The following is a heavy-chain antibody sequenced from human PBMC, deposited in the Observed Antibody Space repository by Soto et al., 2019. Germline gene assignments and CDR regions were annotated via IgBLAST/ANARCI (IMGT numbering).Heavy chain of an antibody. J-gene: IGHJ6*02. CDR3: ASMRANTYYYGMNL. CDR2: IIPIFGTA. CDR1: GGTFSSYA. V-gene: IGHV1-69*12. Sequence: QVQLVQSGAEVEKPGSSVKVSCKASGGTFSSYAIRWVRQAPGQGLEWMGGIIPIFGTADYAQKFQGRVTITAEESPSTAYMELSSLRSQDTALYYCASMRANTYYYGMNLWGQGTTLTVSS.